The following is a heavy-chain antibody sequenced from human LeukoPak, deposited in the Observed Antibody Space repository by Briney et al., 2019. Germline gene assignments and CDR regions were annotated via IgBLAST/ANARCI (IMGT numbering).Heavy chain of an antibody. J-gene: IGHJ4*02. D-gene: IGHD3-22*01. Sequence: PSETLSLTCSVSGGSIGSDYWNWIRQPPGMGLEWIAYIHYSGTTNYNPSLKSRVTISVDTSKNQFSLKLSSVTAADTAVYYCARGNSSGYYQDYWGQGTLVTVSS. V-gene: IGHV4-59*12. CDR3: ARGNSSGYYQDY. CDR2: IHYSGTT. CDR1: GGSIGSDY.